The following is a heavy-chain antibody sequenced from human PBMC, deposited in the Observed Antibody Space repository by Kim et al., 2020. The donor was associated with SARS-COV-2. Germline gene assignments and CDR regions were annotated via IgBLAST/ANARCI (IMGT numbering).Heavy chain of an antibody. J-gene: IGHJ4*02. CDR2: IYHTGST. CDR3: AEPFSSRRYFDS. V-gene: IGHV4-39*01. CDR1: GASVNNPDVH. D-gene: IGHD6-13*01. Sequence: SETLSLTCTVSGASVNNPDVHWGWIRQSPEKGLEWLGSIYHTGSTSYNPSLKSRVTISVDTSKNQFSLMLNSGTAADTAVYFCAEPFSSRRYFDSWGQGT.